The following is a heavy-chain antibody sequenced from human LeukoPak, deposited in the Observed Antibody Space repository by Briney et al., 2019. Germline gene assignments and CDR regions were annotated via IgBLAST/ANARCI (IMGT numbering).Heavy chain of an antibody. V-gene: IGHV1-8*02. CDR3: ARAGYCSSTSCHYYYYYMDV. J-gene: IGHJ6*03. CDR1: GYTFTSYD. Sequence: ASVKVSCKASGYTFTSYDINWVRQATGQGLEWMGWMNPNSGNTGYAQKFQGRVTMTRDTSTSTVYMELSSLRSEDTAVYYCARAGYCSSTSCHYYYYYMDVWGKGTTVTVSS. CDR2: MNPNSGNT. D-gene: IGHD2-2*01.